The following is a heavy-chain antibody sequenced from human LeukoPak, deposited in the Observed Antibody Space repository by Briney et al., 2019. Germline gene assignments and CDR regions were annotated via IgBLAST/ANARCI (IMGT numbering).Heavy chain of an antibody. J-gene: IGHJ4*02. V-gene: IGHV1-8*01. CDR3: ARGSGAADEMFDY. D-gene: IGHD6-13*01. CDR1: GYTFTSYD. CDR2: MNPNSGNT. Sequence: ASVKVSCKASGYTFTSYDINWVRQATGQGLEWMGWMNPNSGNTGYAQKLQGRVTMTTDTSTSTAYMELRSLRSDDTAVYYCARGSGAADEMFDYWGQGTLATVSS.